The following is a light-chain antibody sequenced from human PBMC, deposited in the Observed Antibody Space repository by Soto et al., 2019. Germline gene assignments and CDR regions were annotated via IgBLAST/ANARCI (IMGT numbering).Light chain of an antibody. CDR3: QQYYSTPIT. CDR2: WAS. Sequence: DIVMTQSPDSLAVSLGERATINCKSSQSVLYSSNNKNYLAWYQQKPGQPPKLLIYWASTRESGVPDRFSGSGSGTDFTLTISSLQAEDVAVYYCQQYYSTPITFRQGTRREIK. J-gene: IGKJ5*01. CDR1: QSVLYSSNNKNY. V-gene: IGKV4-1*01.